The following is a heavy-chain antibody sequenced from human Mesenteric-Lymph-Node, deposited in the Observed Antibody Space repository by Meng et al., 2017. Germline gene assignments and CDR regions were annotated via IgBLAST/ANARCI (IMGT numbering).Heavy chain of an antibody. D-gene: IGHD3-10*02. J-gene: IGHJ5*02. CDR3: ARDRDVFYNWFDP. V-gene: IGHV3-30*07. CDR2: ISYDGSNK. CDR1: GFTFSSYA. Sequence: GGSLRLSCAASGFTFSSYAMHWVRQAPGKGLEWVAVISYDGSNKYYADSVKGRFTISRDNSKNTLYLQMNSLRAEDTAVYYCARDRDVFYNWFDPWGQGTLVTVSS.